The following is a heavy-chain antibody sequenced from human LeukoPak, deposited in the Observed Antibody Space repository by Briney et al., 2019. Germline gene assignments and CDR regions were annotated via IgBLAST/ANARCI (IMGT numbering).Heavy chain of an antibody. J-gene: IGHJ4*02. V-gene: IGHV4-34*01. CDR3: ARGSSGWYLVDH. CDR2: INHSGST. CDR1: GGSFSGYY. D-gene: IGHD6-19*01. Sequence: PSETLSLTCAVYGGSFSGYYWSWIRQPPGKGLEWIGEINHSGSTNYNPSLKSRVTTSVDTSKNQFSLKLSSVTAADTAVYYRARGSSGWYLVDHWGQGTLITVSS.